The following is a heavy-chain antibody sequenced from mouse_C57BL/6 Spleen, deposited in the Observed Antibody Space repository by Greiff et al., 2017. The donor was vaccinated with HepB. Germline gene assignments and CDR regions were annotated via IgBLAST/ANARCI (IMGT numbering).Heavy chain of an antibody. CDR3: TRKLTGTGFDY. Sequence: VKLQESGAELVRPGASVTLSCKASGYTFTDYEMHWVKQTPVHGLEWIGAIDPETGGTAYNQKFKGKAILTADKSSSTAYMELRSLTSEDSAVYYCTRKLTGTGFDYWGQGTTLTVSS. CDR2: IDPETGGT. CDR1: GYTFTDYE. D-gene: IGHD4-1*01. V-gene: IGHV1-15*01. J-gene: IGHJ2*01.